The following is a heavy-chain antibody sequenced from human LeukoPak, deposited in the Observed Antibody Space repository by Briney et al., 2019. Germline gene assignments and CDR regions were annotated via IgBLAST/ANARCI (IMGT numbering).Heavy chain of an antibody. J-gene: IGHJ4*02. CDR1: GYTFTSYG. V-gene: IGHV1-18*01. CDR3: ARAVGNALVVVAATHLGY. CDR2: ISAYNGNT. Sequence: ASVKVSCKASGYTFTSYGISWVRQAPGQGLEWMGWISAYNGNTNYAQKLQGRVTMTTDTSTRTAYMELRSLRSDDTAVYYCARAVGNALVVVAATHLGYWGQGTLVTVSS. D-gene: IGHD2-15*01.